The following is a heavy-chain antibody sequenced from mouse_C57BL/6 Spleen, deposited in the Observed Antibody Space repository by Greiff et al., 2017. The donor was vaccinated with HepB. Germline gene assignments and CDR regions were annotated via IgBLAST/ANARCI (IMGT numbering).Heavy chain of an antibody. Sequence: VQLQQSDAELVKPGASVKISCKVSGYTFNDHTIHWVKQRPEQGLEWIGNIYPRDGSTKYNEKFKGKATLTADKSSSTAYMRLNSLTSEDSAVYFCARAAQATPYAMDYWGQETSVTVAS. J-gene: IGHJ4*01. CDR3: ARAAQATPYAMDY. D-gene: IGHD3-2*02. V-gene: IGHV1-78*01. CDR2: IYPRDGST. CDR1: GYTFNDHT.